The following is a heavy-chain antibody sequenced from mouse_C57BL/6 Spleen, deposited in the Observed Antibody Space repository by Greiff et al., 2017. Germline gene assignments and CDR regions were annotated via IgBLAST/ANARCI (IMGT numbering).Heavy chain of an antibody. CDR1: GFTFSDYY. J-gene: IGHJ1*03. CDR2: INYDGSST. D-gene: IGHD2-2*01. CDR3: ARESGYKTWYFDV. V-gene: IGHV5-16*01. Sequence: DVKLVESEGGLVQPGSSMKLSCTASGFTFSDYYMAWVRQVPEKGLEWVATINYDGSSTYYLDSLKSRFIISRDNAKNILYLQMSSLTSEDTATYYCARESGYKTWYFDVWGTGTTVTVSS.